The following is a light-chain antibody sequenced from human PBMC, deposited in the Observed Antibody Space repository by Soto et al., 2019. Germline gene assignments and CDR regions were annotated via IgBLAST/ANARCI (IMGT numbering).Light chain of an antibody. V-gene: IGLV2-14*03. CDR3: ISYTDRQSYL. CDR1: ISDIGSYDH. Sequence: QSVLSLPSSVCGSPGQSITISCSGTISDIGSYDHVAWYQQFPGKSPKLIIYAVSDRPSGVSDRFSGYKSGISASLTISGLQTEAEADYYCISYTDRQSYLFGTGTTVTVL. CDR2: AVS. J-gene: IGLJ1*01.